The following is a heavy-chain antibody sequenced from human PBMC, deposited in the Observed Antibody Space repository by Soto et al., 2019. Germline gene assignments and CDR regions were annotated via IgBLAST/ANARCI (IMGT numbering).Heavy chain of an antibody. D-gene: IGHD3-22*01. CDR2: IIPIFGTA. CDR3: ARAQKYYYASSGYYLY. J-gene: IGHJ4*02. Sequence: QVQLVQSGAEVKKPGSSVKVSCKASAGTFSSYAISWVRQAPGQGLEWMGGIIPIFGTANYAQKFQGRVTITADESTSTAYMELSRLRAEDTAVYYCARAQKYYYASSGYYLYWGQGTLVPVSS. V-gene: IGHV1-69*12. CDR1: AGTFSSYA.